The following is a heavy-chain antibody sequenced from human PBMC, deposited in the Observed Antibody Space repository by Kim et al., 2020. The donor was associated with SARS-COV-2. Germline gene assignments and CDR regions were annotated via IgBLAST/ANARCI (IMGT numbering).Heavy chain of an antibody. J-gene: IGHJ4*02. CDR3: ARDHYYYDSSGYRSPTIDY. CDR2: TYYRSKWYN. D-gene: IGHD3-22*01. Sequence: SQTLSLTCAISGDSVSSNSAAWNWIRQSPSRGLEWLGRTYYRSKWYNDYAVSVKSRITINPDTSKNQFSLQLNSVTPEDTAVYYCARDHYYYDSSGYRSPTIDYWGQGTLVTVSS. V-gene: IGHV6-1*01. CDR1: GDSVSSNSAA.